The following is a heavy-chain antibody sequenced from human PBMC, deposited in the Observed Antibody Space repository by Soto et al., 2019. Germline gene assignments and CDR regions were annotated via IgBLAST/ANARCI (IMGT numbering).Heavy chain of an antibody. CDR3: ARDPFYGGFDS. J-gene: IGHJ5*01. D-gene: IGHD3-16*01. Sequence: QVQLVQSGAEVRKPGASVKVSCKASGHTLASYDINWVRQATGQGLEWMGWMTPDSGDTGYAQKFQGRVTMSWDTSITTAYMELSSPRYDDTAVYYCARDPFYGGFDSWGQGTLVTVSS. CDR1: GHTLASYD. CDR2: MTPDSGDT. V-gene: IGHV1-8*01.